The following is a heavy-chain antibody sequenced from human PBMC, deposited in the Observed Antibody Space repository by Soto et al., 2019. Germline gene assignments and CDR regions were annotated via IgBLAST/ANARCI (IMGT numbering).Heavy chain of an antibody. D-gene: IGHD2-2*01. CDR1: GGSFSGYY. V-gene: IGHV4-34*01. CDR2: INHSGST. J-gene: IGHJ6*03. Sequence: SETLSLTCAVYGGSFSGYYWSWIRQPPGKGLEWIGEINHSGSTNYNPSLKSRVTISVDTSKNQFSLKLSSVTAADTAVYYCARGFAAIKSIYYYYYMDVWGKGTTVTVSS. CDR3: ARGFAAIKSIYYYYYMDV.